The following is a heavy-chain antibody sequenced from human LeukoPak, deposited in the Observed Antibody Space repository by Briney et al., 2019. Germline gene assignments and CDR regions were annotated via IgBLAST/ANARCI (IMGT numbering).Heavy chain of an antibody. CDR2: ISGSGGST. CDR1: GFTFSSYA. D-gene: IGHD1-26*01. V-gene: IGHV3-23*01. CDR3: AKDGRYSGVYGMDV. Sequence: PGGSLRLSCAASGFTFSSYAMSWVRQAPGKGLEWVSAISGSGGSTYYADSVKGRFTISRDNSKNTLYLQMNSLRAEDTAVYYCAKDGRYSGVYGMDVWGQGTTVTVSS. J-gene: IGHJ6*02.